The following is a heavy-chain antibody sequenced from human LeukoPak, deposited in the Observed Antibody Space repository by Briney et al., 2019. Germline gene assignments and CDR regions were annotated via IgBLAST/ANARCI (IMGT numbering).Heavy chain of an antibody. CDR2: IVVGSGNT. J-gene: IGHJ4*02. V-gene: IGHV1-58*02. CDR3: AAGYGRRKFDY. D-gene: IGHD4-17*01. Sequence: GASVKVSCKASGSTFTSSAMQWVRQARGQRLEWIGWIVVGSGNTNYAQKFQERVTITRDMSTSTAYMELSSLRSEDTAVYYCAAGYGRRKFDYWGQGTLVTVSS. CDR1: GSTFTSSA.